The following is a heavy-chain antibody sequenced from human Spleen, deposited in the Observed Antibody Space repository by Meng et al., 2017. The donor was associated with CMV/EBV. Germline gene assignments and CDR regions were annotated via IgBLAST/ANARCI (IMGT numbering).Heavy chain of an antibody. V-gene: IGHV3-74*01. CDR2: INSDGSST. Sequence: GGSLRLSCAASGFTFSSYWMHWVRQAPGKGLVWVSRINSDGSSTSYADSVKGRFTISRDNAKNTLYLQMNSLRAEDTAVYYCARSIVGFWSGYYSNYYYYYGMDVWGQGTTVTVSS. CDR3: ARSIVGFWSGYYSNYYYYYGMDV. D-gene: IGHD3-3*01. J-gene: IGHJ6*02. CDR1: GFTFSSYW.